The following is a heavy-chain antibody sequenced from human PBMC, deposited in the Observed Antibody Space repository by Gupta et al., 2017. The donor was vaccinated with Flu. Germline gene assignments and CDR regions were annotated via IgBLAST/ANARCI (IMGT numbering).Heavy chain of an antibody. D-gene: IGHD2-15*01. V-gene: IGHV3-11*05. J-gene: IGHJ4*02. CDR2: ISKSGGDT. CDR1: AFTFSDHY. CDR3: ARGQFLEWSSEGYYFDY. Sequence: QVQVMESGGGLVKPGGSLRLSCEGSAFTFSDHYMSWIRQAPGKGLEWISDISKSGGDTKYADSVKGRFTITRDNAKNSVYLQMDSLRVEDAAIYYCARGQFLEWSSEGYYFDYWGQGILVTVSS.